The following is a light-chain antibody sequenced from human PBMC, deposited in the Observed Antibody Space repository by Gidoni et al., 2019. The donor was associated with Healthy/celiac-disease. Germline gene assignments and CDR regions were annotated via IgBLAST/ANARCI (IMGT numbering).Light chain of an antibody. V-gene: IGLV3-1*01. CDR2: QDS. J-gene: IGLJ2*01. CDR3: QAWDSSTVV. Sequence: SYALSQPPSVSVSPGQTASITCSGDKLGDKYACWYQQKPCQSPVLVIYQDSKRPSGIPERFSGSNAGNTATLTISGTQAMEEADYYCQAWDSSTVVFGGGTKLTVL. CDR1: KLGDKY.